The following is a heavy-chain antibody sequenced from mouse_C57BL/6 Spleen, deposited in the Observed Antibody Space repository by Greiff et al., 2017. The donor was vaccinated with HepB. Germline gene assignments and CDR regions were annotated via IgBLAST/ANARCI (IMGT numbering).Heavy chain of an antibody. Sequence: QVQLKQPGAELVKPGASVKVSCKASGYTFTSYWMHWVKQRPGQGLEWIGRIHPSDSDTNDNQKFKGKATLTVDKSSSTAYMQLSSLTSEDSAVYYCAISIIRGYFDVWGTGTTVTVSS. CDR3: AISIIRGYFDV. J-gene: IGHJ1*03. CDR1: GYTFTSYW. V-gene: IGHV1-74*01. CDR2: IHPSDSDT.